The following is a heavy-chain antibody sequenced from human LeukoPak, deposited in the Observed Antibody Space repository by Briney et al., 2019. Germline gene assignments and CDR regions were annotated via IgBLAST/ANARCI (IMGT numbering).Heavy chain of an antibody. CDR3: ARDPAGDCSSTSCHDAFDI. CDR2: INPNSGGT. Sequence: ASVKVSCKASGYTFTGYYMHWVRQAPGQGLEWMGWINPNSGGTNYAQKFQGRVTMTRDTSISTAYMELSRLRSDDTAVYYCARDPAGDCSSTSCHDAFDIWGQGTMVTVSS. J-gene: IGHJ3*02. V-gene: IGHV1-2*02. CDR1: GYTFTGYY. D-gene: IGHD2-2*01.